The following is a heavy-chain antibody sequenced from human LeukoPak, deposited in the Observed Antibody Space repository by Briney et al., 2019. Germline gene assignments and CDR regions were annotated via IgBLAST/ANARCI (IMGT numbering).Heavy chain of an antibody. V-gene: IGHV4-4*07. CDR3: ARLITGTTTAFDI. Sequence: SEILSLTCSVSGGSISGYYWTWIRQPAGKGLEWIGRVYTSGSTHYNPSLKTRLTMSVDTSKNQFSLKLSSATAADTAVYYCARLITGTTTAFDIWGQGTMVTVSS. J-gene: IGHJ3*02. D-gene: IGHD1-7*01. CDR2: VYTSGST. CDR1: GGSISGYY.